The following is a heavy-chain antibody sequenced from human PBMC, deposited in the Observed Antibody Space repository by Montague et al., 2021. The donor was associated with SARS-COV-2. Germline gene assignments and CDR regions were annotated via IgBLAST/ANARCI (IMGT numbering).Heavy chain of an antibody. CDR1: GFRFDSYA. CDR3: AKGIYMRRGVSHGMDV. V-gene: IGHV3-23*01. CDR2: ISSGGETT. Sequence: LSLSWSASGFRFDSYAMSWVRQAPGKGLEWLSAISSGGETTDYADSVKGRFTLSRDNSMNTLYLQMNRLRGEDTAVYYCAKGIYMRRGVSHGMDVWGQGTTVTVSS. D-gene: IGHD3-10*01. J-gene: IGHJ6*02.